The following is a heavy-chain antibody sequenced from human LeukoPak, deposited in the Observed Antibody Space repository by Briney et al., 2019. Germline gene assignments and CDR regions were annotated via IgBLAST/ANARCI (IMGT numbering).Heavy chain of an antibody. CDR3: ARDQSPYY. J-gene: IGHJ4*02. V-gene: IGHV3-15*01. CDR2: IISKTDGGTT. CDR1: GFTFSNAS. Sequence: GGSLRPPGVCPGFTFSNASMSWPRQAPGKGREWVGRIISKTDGGTTDSPAPVKGRFTISRDDSKNTPYQQMNSLKTEDTAVYYCARDQSPYYWGQGTLVTVSS.